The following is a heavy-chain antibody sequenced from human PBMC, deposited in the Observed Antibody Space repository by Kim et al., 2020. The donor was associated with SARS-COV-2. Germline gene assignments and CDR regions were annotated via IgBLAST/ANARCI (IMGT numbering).Heavy chain of an antibody. J-gene: IGHJ4*02. D-gene: IGHD4-17*01. CDR2: IYTSGST. CDR1: GGSISSYY. V-gene: IGHV4-4*07. CDR3: ARGTAVTTPPSWYFDY. Sequence: SETLSLTCTVSGGSISSYYWSWIRQPAGKGLEWIGRIYTSGSTNYNPSLKSRVTMSVDTSKNQFSLKLSSVTAADTAVYYCARGTAVTTPPSWYFDYWGQGTLVTVSS.